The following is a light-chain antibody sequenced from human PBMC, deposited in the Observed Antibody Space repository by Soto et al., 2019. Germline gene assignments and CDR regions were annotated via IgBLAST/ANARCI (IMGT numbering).Light chain of an antibody. Sequence: DIQMTQSPSTLSASVGDRVTITCRASQSIDNWLAWYQQKPGKAPKLLIYDASRLESGVPSRFSGSGSGTHFTLTITGLQPDDFATYYCQQSYSTPYTFGQGTKLEIK. CDR1: QSIDNW. V-gene: IGKV1-5*01. CDR2: DAS. CDR3: QQSYSTPYT. J-gene: IGKJ2*01.